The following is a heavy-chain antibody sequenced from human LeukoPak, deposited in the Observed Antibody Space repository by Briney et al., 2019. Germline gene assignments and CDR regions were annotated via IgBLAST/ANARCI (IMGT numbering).Heavy chain of an antibody. D-gene: IGHD5-18*01. V-gene: IGHV1-3*01. CDR3: ARAPPGYSYDYFDY. Sequence: ASAKVSCKASGYIFTSYVMHWVRQAPGQRLEWMGWINAGNGNTKSSQKFQGRVTIIRDTSASTAYMEVSSLRSEDTSVYYCARAPPGYSYDYFDYWGQGTLVTVSS. J-gene: IGHJ4*02. CDR1: GYIFTSYV. CDR2: INAGNGNT.